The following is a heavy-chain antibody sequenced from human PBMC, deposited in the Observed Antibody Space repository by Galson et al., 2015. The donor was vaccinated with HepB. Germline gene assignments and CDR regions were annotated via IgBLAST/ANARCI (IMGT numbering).Heavy chain of an antibody. CDR1: GYTLTELS. Sequence: SVKVSCKVSGYTLTELSMHWVRQAPGKGLEWMGGFDPEDGETIYAQKFQGRVTMTEDTSTDTAYMELSSLRSEDTAVYYCARGLRFGEQRDAFDIWGQGTMVTVSS. CDR2: FDPEDGET. CDR3: ARGLRFGEQRDAFDI. V-gene: IGHV1-24*01. J-gene: IGHJ3*02. D-gene: IGHD3-10*01.